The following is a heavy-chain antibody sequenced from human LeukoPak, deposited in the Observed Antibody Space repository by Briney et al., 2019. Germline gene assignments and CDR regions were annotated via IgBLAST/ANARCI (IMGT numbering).Heavy chain of an antibody. CDR1: GYTFTSYG. CDR2: ISAYNGNT. J-gene: IGHJ4*02. V-gene: IGHV1-18*01. CDR3: ARDLRITMVRGVIIKGRSFDY. Sequence: ASVKVSCKASGYTFTSYGITWVRQAPGQGLEWMGWISAYNGNTNYAQKLQGRVTMTTDTSTSTAYMELRSLRSDDTAVYYCARDLRITMVRGVIIKGRSFDYWGQGTMVTVSS. D-gene: IGHD3-10*01.